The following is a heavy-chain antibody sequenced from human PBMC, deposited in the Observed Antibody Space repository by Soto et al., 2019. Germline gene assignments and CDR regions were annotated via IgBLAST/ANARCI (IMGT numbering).Heavy chain of an antibody. CDR2: ISTSGDST. V-gene: IGHV3-21*01. CDR1: GFTFSSYT. D-gene: IGHD3-3*01. Sequence: EAQLVESGGGLVKPGGSLRLACAASGFTFSSYTLNWVRQAPGKGLEWVSSISTSGDSTYYEDSLRGRFTISRDNARASLYLQIDSLRVEDTAMYYCTRDGEPLWGQGTMVTVSS. CDR3: TRDGEPL. J-gene: IGHJ3*01.